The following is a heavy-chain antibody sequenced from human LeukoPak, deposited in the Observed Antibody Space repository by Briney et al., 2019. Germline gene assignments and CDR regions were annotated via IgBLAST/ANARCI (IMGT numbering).Heavy chain of an antibody. CDR3: ARVQYSNYGYYYYYYMDV. J-gene: IGHJ6*03. V-gene: IGHV4-61*09. Sequence: KPSETLSLTCTVSGGSISSGSYYWYWIRQPAGKGLEWIGHIDTSGSTNYNPSLKSRVTMSVDTSKNQFSLKLSSVTAADTAVYYCARVQYSNYGYYYYYYMDVWGKGTTVTVSS. CDR2: IDTSGST. CDR1: GGSISSGSYY. D-gene: IGHD4-11*01.